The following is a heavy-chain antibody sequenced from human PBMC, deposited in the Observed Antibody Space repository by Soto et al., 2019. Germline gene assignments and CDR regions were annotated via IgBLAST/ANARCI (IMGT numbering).Heavy chain of an antibody. CDR1: VYTFTNYY. D-gene: IGHD5-18*01. CDR3: ARSQHSYGNYFDS. CDR2: INPSGGST. Sequence: GASVEVCCTASVYTFTNYYSSWVRQAPGQGFEWMGMINPSGGSTSYAQKFQGRVTVSRDTSTTTVYMELSSLRYEDTAVYFCARSQHSYGNYFDSWGQGALVTVSS. V-gene: IGHV1-46*01. J-gene: IGHJ4*02.